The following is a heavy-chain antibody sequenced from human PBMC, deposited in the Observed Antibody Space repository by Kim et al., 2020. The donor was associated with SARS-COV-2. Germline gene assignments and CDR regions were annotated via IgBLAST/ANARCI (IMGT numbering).Heavy chain of an antibody. CDR1: GGSFSGYY. CDR2: INHSGST. CDR3: ARGGIAVAGTGGVWFDP. J-gene: IGHJ5*02. Sequence: SETLSLTCAVYGGSFSGYYWSWIRQPPGKGLEWIGEINHSGSTNYNPSLKSRGTISVDTSKNQFSLKLSSVTAADTAVYYCARGGIAVAGTGGVWFDPWGQGTLVTVSS. V-gene: IGHV4-34*01. D-gene: IGHD6-19*01.